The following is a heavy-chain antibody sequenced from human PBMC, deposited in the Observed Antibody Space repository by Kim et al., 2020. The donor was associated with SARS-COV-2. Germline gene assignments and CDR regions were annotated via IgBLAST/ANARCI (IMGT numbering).Heavy chain of an antibody. CDR3: ARGLGSGSMTWGY. Sequence: GGSLRLSCAASGFTFSSYWMHWVRQAPGKGLAWVSYINTDGSTTGYADSVKGRFTISRDNAKNTMYLQMNSVRAEDTAVHYCARGLGSGSMTWGYWGQGTLVTVSS. D-gene: IGHD3-16*01. V-gene: IGHV3-74*01. CDR2: INTDGSTT. CDR1: GFTFSSYW. J-gene: IGHJ4*02.